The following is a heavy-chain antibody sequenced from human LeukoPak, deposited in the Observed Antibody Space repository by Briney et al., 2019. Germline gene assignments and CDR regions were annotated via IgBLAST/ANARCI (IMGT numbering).Heavy chain of an antibody. CDR1: GGSISSSSYY. J-gene: IGHJ4*02. D-gene: IGHD1-26*01. CDR2: IYYSGST. Sequence: SETLSLTCTVSGGSISSSSYYWGWIRQPPGKGLEWIGSIYYSGSTYYNPSLKSRVTISVDTSKNQFSLKLSSVTAADTAVYYCARHGRWKSFDYWGQGTLVTVSS. CDR3: ARHGRWKSFDY. V-gene: IGHV4-39*01.